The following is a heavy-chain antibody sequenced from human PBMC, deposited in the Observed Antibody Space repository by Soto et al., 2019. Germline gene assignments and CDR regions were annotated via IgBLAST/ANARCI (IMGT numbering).Heavy chain of an antibody. CDR1: GLTFGSRA. J-gene: IGHJ4*02. CDR2: ITDTGGDA. Sequence: GGSLRLSCVASGLTFGSRAMSWVRQSPGEGLQWVSTITDTGGDAKYADSVRGRFVISRDNSKKTLYLQVTSLTAEDSAMYFCARGSTDSYPGSRIFDFWGRGTLVTVSS. V-gene: IGHV3-23*01. D-gene: IGHD3-10*01. CDR3: ARGSTDSYPGSRIFDF.